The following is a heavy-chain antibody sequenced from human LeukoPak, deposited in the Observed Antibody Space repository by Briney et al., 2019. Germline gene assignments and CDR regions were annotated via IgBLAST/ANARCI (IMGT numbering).Heavy chain of an antibody. J-gene: IGHJ4*02. D-gene: IGHD3-10*01. CDR2: IIPIFVTA. V-gene: IGHV1-69*13. Sequence: SVKVSCKASGGTFSSYAISWVRQAPGQGLEWMGGIIPIFVTANYAQKFQGRVTISADESTRTAYMELSSLRSDDTAVYYCARDVSHYYGSGSYYTRPAGYWGQGTLVTVSS. CDR1: GGTFSSYA. CDR3: ARDVSHYYGSGSYYTRPAGY.